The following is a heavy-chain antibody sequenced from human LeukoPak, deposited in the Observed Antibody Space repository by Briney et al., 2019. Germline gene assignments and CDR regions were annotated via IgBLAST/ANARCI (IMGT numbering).Heavy chain of an antibody. CDR3: ARDCSDSSGYNDAFDI. Sequence: ASVKVSCKASGYTFTGYYMHWVRQAPGQGLEWMGRINPNSGGTNYAQKFQGRVTMTRDTSISTAYMELSRLRSDDTAVDYWARDCSDSSGYNDAFDIWGQGTMVTVSS. CDR1: GYTFTGYY. D-gene: IGHD3-22*01. V-gene: IGHV1-2*06. CDR2: INPNSGGT. J-gene: IGHJ3*02.